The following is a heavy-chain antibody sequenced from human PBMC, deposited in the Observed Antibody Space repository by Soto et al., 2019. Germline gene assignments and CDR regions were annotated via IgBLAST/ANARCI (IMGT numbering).Heavy chain of an antibody. CDR1: GFSFSSLA. J-gene: IGHJ4*02. V-gene: IGHV3-23*01. Sequence: GGSRRLSCAASGFSFSSLAMSGVRQAPGKGLEWVSSISGRGVDTLYADSVKGRFTISRDNSRNTLYLQVNSLRAEDTAVYYCAKDQTDVTLFDYWGQGTLVTVSS. CDR2: ISGRGVDT. D-gene: IGHD2-21*02. CDR3: AKDQTDVTLFDY.